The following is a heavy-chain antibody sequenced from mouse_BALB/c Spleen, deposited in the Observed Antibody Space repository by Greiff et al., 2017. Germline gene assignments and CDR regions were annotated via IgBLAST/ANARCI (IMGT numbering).Heavy chain of an antibody. Sequence: EVQLQQSGTVLARPGASVKMSCKASGYTFTSYWMHWVKQRPGQGLEWIGAIYPGNSDTSYNQKFKGKAKLTAVTSTSTAYMELSSLTNEDSAVYYCTRSAFYYDYEMDYWGQGTSVTVSS. D-gene: IGHD2-4*01. J-gene: IGHJ4*01. CDR2: IYPGNSDT. CDR1: GYTFTSYW. V-gene: IGHV1-5*01. CDR3: TRSAFYYDYEMDY.